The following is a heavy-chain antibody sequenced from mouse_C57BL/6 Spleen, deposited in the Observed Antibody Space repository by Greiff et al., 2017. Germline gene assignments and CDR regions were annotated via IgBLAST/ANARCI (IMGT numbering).Heavy chain of an antibody. Sequence: EVNLVESGGGLVKPGGSLKLSCAASGFTFSDYGMHWVRQAPEKGLEWVAYLSSGSSTIYYADTVKGRFTISRDNAKNTLFLHMTSLSSEETDMYYCARDYVRREEAMDYWVQGTSVTVSS. D-gene: IGHD1-1*01. CDR3: ARDYVRREEAMDY. V-gene: IGHV5-17*01. CDR2: LSSGSSTI. J-gene: IGHJ4*01. CDR1: GFTFSDYG.